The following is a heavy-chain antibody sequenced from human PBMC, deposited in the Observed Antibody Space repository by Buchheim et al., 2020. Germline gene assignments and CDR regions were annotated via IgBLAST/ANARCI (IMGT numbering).Heavy chain of an antibody. V-gene: IGHV4-39*01. CDR1: GGSIGSDYY. D-gene: IGHD6-19*01. Sequence: QLQLQESGPGLVKSSETLSLTCTASGGSIGSDYYWGWIRQPPGKGLEWIGSLYYSGSTYYSPSLDSRVTMSVDTSRNQFSLQLTSLTGADTAVYYCARLAVSSRAFGLWGQGT. CDR3: ARLAVSSRAFGL. CDR2: LYYSGST. J-gene: IGHJ3*01.